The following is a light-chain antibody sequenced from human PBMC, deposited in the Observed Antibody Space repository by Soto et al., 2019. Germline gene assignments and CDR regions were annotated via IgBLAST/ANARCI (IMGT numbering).Light chain of an antibody. CDR2: GAS. V-gene: IGKV3-20*01. CDR1: QSVSSSY. CDR3: QQYGNSPVT. J-gene: IGKJ3*01. Sequence: EIVLTQSPGTLSFSPGERATLSCRASQSVSSSYLAWYQQKPGQAPRHLIYGASSRATGIPDRFSGSGSGTDFTLTISRLEPEDFAVYYCQQYGNSPVTFGPGTKVDIK.